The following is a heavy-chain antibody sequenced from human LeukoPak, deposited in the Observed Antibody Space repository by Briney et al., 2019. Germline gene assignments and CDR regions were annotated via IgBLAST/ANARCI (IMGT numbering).Heavy chain of an antibody. J-gene: IGHJ5*01. D-gene: IGHD6-19*01. CDR2: INANSGTT. V-gene: IGHV3-23*01. CDR3: AKPIGGGLAVTADWFHP. Sequence: GGSLRLSCTASGFAFSVYAMSWLRQPPGKGLEWVSTINANSGTTSYAASVRARFTISRDNSKNTLYLQLNTLRADDTATYYCAKPIGGGLAVTADWFHPWGQGTLVVVSS. CDR1: GFAFSVYA.